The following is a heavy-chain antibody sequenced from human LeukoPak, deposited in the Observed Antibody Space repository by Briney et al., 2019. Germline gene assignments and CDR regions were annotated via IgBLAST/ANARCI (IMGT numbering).Heavy chain of an antibody. CDR2: MSNDGSKK. CDR3: ARDGSVLRFLEWLFFLDY. V-gene: IGHV3-30*01. J-gene: IGHJ4*02. D-gene: IGHD3-3*01. Sequence: PGGSLRLSCAASGFTFSSHAMHWVHQAPGKGLEWVAIMSNDGSKKFYADSLKGRFTISRDNSKSTLYLQMNSLRSEDTAVYFCARDGSVLRFLEWLFFLDYWGQGTLVTVSS. CDR1: GFTFSSHA.